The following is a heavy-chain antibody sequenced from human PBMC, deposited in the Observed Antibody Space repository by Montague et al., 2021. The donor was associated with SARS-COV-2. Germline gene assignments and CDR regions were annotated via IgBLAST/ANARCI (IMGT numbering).Heavy chain of an antibody. V-gene: IGHV4-61*05. CDR2: IYSTGNT. CDR3: VVWTTDGVT. Sequence: SETLSLTCTVSGGSITDINYYWGWIRQPPGKGLEYIGQIYSTGNTKYNPSLRGRVTMSADTSKNQFSLKLTSVTAADTAFYYCVVWTTDGVTWGRGSLVSVSS. J-gene: IGHJ4*02. D-gene: IGHD3/OR15-3a*01. CDR1: GGSITDINYY.